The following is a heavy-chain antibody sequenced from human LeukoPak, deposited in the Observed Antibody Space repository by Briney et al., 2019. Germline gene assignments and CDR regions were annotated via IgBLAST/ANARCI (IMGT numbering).Heavy chain of an antibody. CDR3: ATRSTGVAATFDS. CDR2: IYYSGNS. D-gene: IGHD2-15*01. V-gene: IGHV4-59*01. Sequence: PSETLSFTCTVSGGSISSYYWSWIRQPPGKGLKWIGYIYYSGNSNYNPSLKSRVTISADTSKNEFSLKLSSVTAADTAVYYCATRSTGVAATFDSWGQGALVTVSS. CDR1: GGSISSYY. J-gene: IGHJ4*02.